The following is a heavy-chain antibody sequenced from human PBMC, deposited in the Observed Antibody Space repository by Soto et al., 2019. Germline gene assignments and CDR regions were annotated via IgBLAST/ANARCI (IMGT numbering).Heavy chain of an antibody. Sequence: WGSLLLACASSVFTFSIYSMDWVRQAPGKGLEWVSSISSSSSYIYYADSVKGRFTISRDNAKNSLYLQMNRLRAEDTAVYYCARDFGYCSSTSCFDAFDIWGQGTLVTVSS. D-gene: IGHD2-2*01. CDR3: ARDFGYCSSTSCFDAFDI. CDR1: VFTFSIYS. V-gene: IGHV3-21*01. CDR2: ISSSSSYI. J-gene: IGHJ3*02.